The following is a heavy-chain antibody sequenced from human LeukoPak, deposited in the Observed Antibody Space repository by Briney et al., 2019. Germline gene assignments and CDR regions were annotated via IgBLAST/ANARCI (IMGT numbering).Heavy chain of an antibody. J-gene: IGHJ4*02. D-gene: IGHD5-18*01. CDR2: IYTSGST. V-gene: IGHV4-4*07. CDR1: GGSISGYY. Sequence: SETLSLTCTVSGGSISGYYWSWFRQPAGKGLEWIGRIYTSGSTNYNPSLKSRVTMSVDTSKNQFSLKLSSVTAADTAVYYCAREGTTMVPLDYWGQGTLVTVSS. CDR3: AREGTTMVPLDY.